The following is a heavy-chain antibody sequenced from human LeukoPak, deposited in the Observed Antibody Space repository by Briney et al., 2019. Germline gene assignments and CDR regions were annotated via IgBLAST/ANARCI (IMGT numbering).Heavy chain of an antibody. V-gene: IGHV3-48*03. Sequence: GGSLRLSCAASGFTFSGYEMSWVRQAPGKGLEWVSAISGSGGSTYYADSVKGRFTISRDNAKNSLYLQMNSLRAEDTAVYYCARVKEASAFDIWGQGTMVTVSS. J-gene: IGHJ3*02. D-gene: IGHD5-12*01. CDR2: ISGSGGST. CDR1: GFTFSGYE. CDR3: ARVKEASAFDI.